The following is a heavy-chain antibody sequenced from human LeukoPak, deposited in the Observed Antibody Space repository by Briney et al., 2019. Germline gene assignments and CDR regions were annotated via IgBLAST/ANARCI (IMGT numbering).Heavy chain of an antibody. D-gene: IGHD5-18*01. CDR1: GGSISSGDYY. CDR2: IYYSGST. Sequence: SETLSLTCTVSGGSISSGDYYWSWIHQPPGKGLEWIGYIYYSGSTYYNPSLKSRVTISVDTSKNQFSLKLSSVTAADTAVYYCARLRYSYGSVGVAFHIWGQGTMVTVSS. V-gene: IGHV4-30-4*08. J-gene: IGHJ3*02. CDR3: ARLRYSYGSVGVAFHI.